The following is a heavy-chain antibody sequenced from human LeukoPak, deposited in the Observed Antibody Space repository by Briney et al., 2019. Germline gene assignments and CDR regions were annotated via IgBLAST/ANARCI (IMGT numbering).Heavy chain of an antibody. J-gene: IGHJ3*02. V-gene: IGHV4-59*01. CDR2: IYYSGST. CDR1: GGSISSYY. D-gene: IGHD3-9*01. CDR3: ARALRYFDWPDKAGAFDI. Sequence: SETLSLTCTVSGGSISSYYWSWIRQPPGKGLEWIGYIYYSGSTNYNPSLKSRVTISVDTSKNQFSLKLSSVTAADTAVYYCARALRYFDWPDKAGAFDIWGQGTMVTVSS.